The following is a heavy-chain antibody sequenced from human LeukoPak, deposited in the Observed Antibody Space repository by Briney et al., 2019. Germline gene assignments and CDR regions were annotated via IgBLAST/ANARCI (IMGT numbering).Heavy chain of an antibody. V-gene: IGHV1-18*01. CDR3: VFGECSSTSCYPRRDY. Sequence: ASVKVSCKASGYRFKTYGSSWVRQAPGQGLEWMGWINAYSGNTDYTDNLQGRVTMATDTSTATAFMELRSLRSDDTAVYYCVFGECSSTSCYPRRDYWGQGTLVTVSS. J-gene: IGHJ4*02. CDR1: GYRFKTYG. CDR2: INAYSGNT. D-gene: IGHD2-2*01.